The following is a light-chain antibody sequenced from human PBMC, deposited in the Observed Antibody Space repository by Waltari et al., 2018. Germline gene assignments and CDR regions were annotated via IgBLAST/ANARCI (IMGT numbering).Light chain of an antibody. CDR2: EVS. CDR3: MQIKQLPPWT. Sequence: DVVMTQTPLSLSVTPGQPASISCKSSQSLLHSDGKTYLSWYLQKPGQPPQLLISEVSNRFSGVPDRFSGSGSVTDFTLKISRVEAEDVGVYYCMQIKQLPPWTFGQGTKVEIK. J-gene: IGKJ1*01. V-gene: IGKV2D-29*01. CDR1: QSLLHSDGKTY.